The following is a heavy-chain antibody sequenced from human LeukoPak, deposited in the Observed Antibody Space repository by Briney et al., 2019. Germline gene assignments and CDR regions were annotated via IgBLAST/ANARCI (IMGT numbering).Heavy chain of an antibody. D-gene: IGHD3-10*01. J-gene: IGHJ4*02. CDR3: VRGGYSSFDY. CDR1: GFTFSGSA. Sequence: GRSLRLSCAVSGFTFSGSALHWVRQAPGKGLEWVANIKQDGSQKHYVDSVKGRFTISRDNAKNSLYVQMNSLRVEDTAIYYCVRGGYSSFDYWGQGTLVTVSS. V-gene: IGHV3-7*03. CDR2: IKQDGSQK.